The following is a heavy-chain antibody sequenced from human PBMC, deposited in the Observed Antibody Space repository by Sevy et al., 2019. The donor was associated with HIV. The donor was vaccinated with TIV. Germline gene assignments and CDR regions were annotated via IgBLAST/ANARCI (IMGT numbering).Heavy chain of an antibody. V-gene: IGHV3-15*01. CDR1: GFTFNYAW. D-gene: IGHD3-3*01. CDR2: IKSKTDGGTA. CDR3: ASVVKNDFWDGHVNYYGLDV. Sequence: GGSLRLSCAASGFTFNYAWMSWVRQAPGKGLEWVGRIKSKTDGGTADYAAHVKSRCTISRDESDNTLYLQMNSLKTEDTAVYYCASVVKNDFWDGHVNYYGLDVWGQGTTVTVSS. J-gene: IGHJ6*02.